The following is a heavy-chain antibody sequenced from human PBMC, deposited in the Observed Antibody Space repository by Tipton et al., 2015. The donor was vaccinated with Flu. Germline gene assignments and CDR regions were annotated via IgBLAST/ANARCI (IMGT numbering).Heavy chain of an antibody. D-gene: IGHD3-16*01. V-gene: IGHV4-59*12. CDR2: TYYSGST. J-gene: IGHJ6*02. CDR1: GGSICTYY. CDR3: ARDPATDDYRLGRHFDGMDV. Sequence: TLSLTCTVSGGSICTYYWSWIQQPPGKGLEWIGYTYYSGSTNYNPSLKSRSTITVDTSKNQFSLKLSTETAADTAVYYCARDPATDDYRLGRHFDGMDVWGQGSTVTNSS.